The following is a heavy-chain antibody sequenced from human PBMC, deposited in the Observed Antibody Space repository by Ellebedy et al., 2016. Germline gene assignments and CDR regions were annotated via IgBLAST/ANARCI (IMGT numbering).Heavy chain of an antibody. CDR3: ARVLDVVVPAAMRHYYYGMDV. V-gene: IGHV1-3*01. CDR1: GYTFTSYA. D-gene: IGHD2-2*01. CDR2: LNAGNGNT. J-gene: IGHJ6*02. Sequence: ASVKVSCXASGYTFTSYAMHWVRQAPGQRLEWMGWLNAGNGNTKYSQKFQGRVTITRDTSASTAYMEMSSLRSEDTAVYYCARVLDVVVPAAMRHYYYGMDVWGQGTTVTVSS.